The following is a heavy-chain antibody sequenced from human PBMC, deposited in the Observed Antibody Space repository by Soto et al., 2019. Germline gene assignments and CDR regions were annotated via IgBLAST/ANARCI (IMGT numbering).Heavy chain of an antibody. J-gene: IGHJ4*02. CDR2: ISYDGSNK. CDR3: TRDFKWAIR. D-gene: IGHD2-8*01. CDR1: GFTFSSYS. V-gene: IGHV3-30*03. Sequence: GSLRLSCAASGFTFSSYSMNWVRQAPGKGLEWVAVISYDGSNKYYADSVKGRFTISRDNSKNTLYLQMNSLRAEDTAVYYCTRDFKWAIRWGQGTLVTVSS.